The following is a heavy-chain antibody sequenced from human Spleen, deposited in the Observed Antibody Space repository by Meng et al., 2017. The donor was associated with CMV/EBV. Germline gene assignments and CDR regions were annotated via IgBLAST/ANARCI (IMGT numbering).Heavy chain of an antibody. J-gene: IGHJ6*02. V-gene: IGHV3-53*01. D-gene: IGHD3-9*01. CDR1: GFTVSSNY. CDR2: IYSGGST. Sequence: GGSLRLSCAASGFTVSSNYMSWVRQAPVKGLEWVSDIYSGGSTYYEDSVKCRFTISRDDSKGIAYLQMNSLKTEDTAVYYFTKGDDILTGYPEYGMDVWGHGTTVTVSS. CDR3: TKGDDILTGYPEYGMDV.